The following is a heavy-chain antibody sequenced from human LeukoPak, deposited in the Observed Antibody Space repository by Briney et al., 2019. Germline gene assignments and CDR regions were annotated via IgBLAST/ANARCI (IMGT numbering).Heavy chain of an antibody. D-gene: IGHD3-3*01. J-gene: IGHJ4*02. V-gene: IGHV1-8*03. Sequence: WASVKVSCKASGYTFTSYDINWVRQATGQGLEWMGWMNPNSGNTGYAQKFQGRVTITRNTSISTAYMELSSLRSEDTAVYYCARESSGYFWSGYYSWFDYWGQGTLVTVSS. CDR3: ARESSGYFWSGYYSWFDY. CDR1: GYTFTSYD. CDR2: MNPNSGNT.